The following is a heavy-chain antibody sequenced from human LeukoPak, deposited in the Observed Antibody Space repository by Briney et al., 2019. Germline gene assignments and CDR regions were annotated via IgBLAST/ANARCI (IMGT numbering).Heavy chain of an antibody. D-gene: IGHD1-26*01. Sequence: SETLSLTCAVYGGPFRGFFWSWIRQTPGKGLEWIGEINHSGSANYNPSLKSRVTISVDTSKNQVSLMLSSVTAADTAVYYCARDQSAGAKFYYYYYGMDVWGQGTTVTVSS. J-gene: IGHJ6*02. V-gene: IGHV4-34*01. CDR3: ARDQSAGAKFYYYYYGMDV. CDR1: GGPFRGFF. CDR2: INHSGSA.